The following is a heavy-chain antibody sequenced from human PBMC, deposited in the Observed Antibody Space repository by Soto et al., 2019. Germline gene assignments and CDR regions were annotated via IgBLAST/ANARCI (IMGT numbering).Heavy chain of an antibody. CDR3: AKDRDYGDYYFDY. J-gene: IGHJ4*02. CDR1: GFTFSSYG. CDR2: ISYDGSNK. V-gene: IGHV3-30*18. D-gene: IGHD4-17*01. Sequence: GGSLRLSCAASGFTFSSYGMHWVRQAPGKGLEWVAVISYDGSNKYYADSVKGRFTISRDNSKNTLYLQMNSLRAEDTAVYYCAKDRDYGDYYFDYWGQGTLVTVSS.